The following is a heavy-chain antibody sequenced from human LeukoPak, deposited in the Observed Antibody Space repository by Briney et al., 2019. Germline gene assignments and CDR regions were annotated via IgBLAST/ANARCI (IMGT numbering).Heavy chain of an antibody. CDR2: ISSSSSYI. V-gene: IGHV3-21*01. Sequence: PGGSLRLSCAASGFTFSSYSMNWVRQAPGKGLEWVSSISSSSSYIYYADSVKGRFTISRDNAKNSLYLQMNSLRAEDTAVYYCAREPPYYDSSGWVRAFDIWGQGTMVTVSS. CDR3: AREPPYYDSSGWVRAFDI. CDR1: GFTFSSYS. D-gene: IGHD3-22*01. J-gene: IGHJ3*02.